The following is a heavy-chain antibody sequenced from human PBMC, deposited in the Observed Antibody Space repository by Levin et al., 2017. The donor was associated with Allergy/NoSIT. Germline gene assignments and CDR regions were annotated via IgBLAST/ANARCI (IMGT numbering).Heavy chain of an antibody. J-gene: IGHJ5*02. Sequence: KPSETLSLTCGVYGGSFSGYWSWIRQPPGKGLEWIGEISHSGITNYNPSLESRVTMSVDTSKNQFSLKLSSVTAADTAIYYCARVTMGFKNSFDHWGQGTLVTVSS. D-gene: IGHD1-26*01. V-gene: IGHV4-34*01. CDR3: ARVTMGFKNSFDH. CDR2: ISHSGIT. CDR1: GGSFSGY.